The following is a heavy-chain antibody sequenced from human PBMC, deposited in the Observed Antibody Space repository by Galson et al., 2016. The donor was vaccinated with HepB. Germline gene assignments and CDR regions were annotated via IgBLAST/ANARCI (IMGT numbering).Heavy chain of an antibody. CDR1: GFSFSDYY. CDR2: ISSGTTI. CDR3: AGGRSHYYGMDV. J-gene: IGHJ6*02. Sequence: SLRLSCAASGFSFSDYYMTWIRQAPGKGLEWVSYISSGTTIYHTDSVKGRFTISRDNAKTSVYLQMNSLRAEATAVYYCAGGRSHYYGMDVWGQGTTVTVS. V-gene: IGHV3-11*01.